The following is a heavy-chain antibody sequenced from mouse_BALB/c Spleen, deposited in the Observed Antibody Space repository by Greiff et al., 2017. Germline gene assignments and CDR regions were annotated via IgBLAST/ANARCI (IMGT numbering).Heavy chain of an antibody. D-gene: IGHD2-10*02. CDR3: ARPEYGNYVAY. CDR2: INPDSSTI. Sequence: EVKLQESGGGLVQPGGSLKLSCAASGFDFSRYWMSWVRQAPGKGLEWIGEINPDSSTINYTPSLKDKFIISRDNAKNTLYLQMSKVRSEDTALYYCARPEYGNYVAYWGQGTLVTVSA. V-gene: IGHV4-1*02. CDR1: GFDFSRYW. J-gene: IGHJ3*01.